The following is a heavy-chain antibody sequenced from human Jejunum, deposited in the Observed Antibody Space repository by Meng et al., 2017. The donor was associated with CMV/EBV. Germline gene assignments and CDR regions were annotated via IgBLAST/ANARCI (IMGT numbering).Heavy chain of an antibody. J-gene: IGHJ4*02. Sequence: AQSWGWWGGVVQPWRPLSLSCAASGFTFGSYAMHWVRQAPGKGLEWVAPISYDGSNEYYTDSVKGRFTISRDNSNNTLYLQMNSLRAEDTAVYYCARGNIGGSSWFKVFDYWGQGTLVTVSS. CDR2: ISYDGSNE. CDR1: GFTFGSYA. CDR3: ARGNIGGSSWFKVFDY. D-gene: IGHD6-13*01. V-gene: IGHV3-30-3*01.